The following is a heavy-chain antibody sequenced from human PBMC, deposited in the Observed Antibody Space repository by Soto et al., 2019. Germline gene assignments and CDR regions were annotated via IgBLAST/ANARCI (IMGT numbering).Heavy chain of an antibody. CDR1: GFTFSSYA. V-gene: IGHV3-23*01. CDR3: DYDYVWGSYPPPGSFDY. J-gene: IGHJ4*02. D-gene: IGHD3-16*01. Sequence: PGGSLRLSCAASGFTFSSYAMSWVRQAPGKGLEWVSAISGSGGSTYYADSVKGRFTISRDNSKNTLYLQMNSLRAEDTAVYYCDYDYVWGSYPPPGSFDYWGQGTLVTVSS. CDR2: ISGSGGST.